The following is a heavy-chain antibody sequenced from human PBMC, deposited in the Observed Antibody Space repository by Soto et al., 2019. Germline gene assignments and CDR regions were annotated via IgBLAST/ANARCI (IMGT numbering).Heavy chain of an antibody. D-gene: IGHD6-19*01. Sequence: ASVKVSCKASGYTFAAYYIHWVRQVPGQGLEWMGWIKPNSGGTYSAQNFQGWVTLTRDTFINTAYMELRRLRSDDTAVYYCARAHNSGWAYTIDYWGQGTLVTVSS. J-gene: IGHJ4*02. CDR1: GYTFAAYY. V-gene: IGHV1-2*04. CDR3: ARAHNSGWAYTIDY. CDR2: IKPNSGGT.